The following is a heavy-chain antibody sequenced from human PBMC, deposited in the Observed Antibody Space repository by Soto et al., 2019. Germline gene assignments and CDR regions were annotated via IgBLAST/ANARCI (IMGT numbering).Heavy chain of an antibody. CDR2: ISGSGGST. J-gene: IGHJ4*02. D-gene: IGHD2-15*01. CDR1: GFTFSSYA. Sequence: PGGSLRLSCAASGFTFSSYAMSWVRQAPGKGLECVSAISGSGGSTYYADSVKGRFTISRDNSKNTLYLQMGSLRAEDMAVYYCARDHKSGYCSGGSCYGTTDYWGQGTLVTVSS. V-gene: IGHV3-64*02. CDR3: ARDHKSGYCSGGSCYGTTDY.